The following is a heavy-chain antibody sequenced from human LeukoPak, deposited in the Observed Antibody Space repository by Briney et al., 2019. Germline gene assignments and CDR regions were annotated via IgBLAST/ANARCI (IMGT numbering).Heavy chain of an antibody. CDR3: TAETTTGITAYYGMNV. Sequence: GGSLRLSCAASGFTFSSYWMSWVRQAPGKGLEWVGRIKSKTDGGKIEYAAPVKGRFTISRDDSKSTLYLQMNSLKTEDTAVYFCTAETTTGITAYYGMNVWGQGTTVTVSS. CDR2: IKSKTDGGKI. D-gene: IGHD1-1*01. CDR1: GFTFSSYW. J-gene: IGHJ6*02. V-gene: IGHV3-15*01.